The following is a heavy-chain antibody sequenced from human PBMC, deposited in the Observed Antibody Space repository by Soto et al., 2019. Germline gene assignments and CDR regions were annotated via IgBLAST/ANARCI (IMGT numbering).Heavy chain of an antibody. D-gene: IGHD3-16*01. CDR2: ISYDGSNK. CDR1: GFTFSSYA. CDR3: ARVRETGGGFDY. J-gene: IGHJ4*02. V-gene: IGHV3-30-3*01. Sequence: QVQLVESGGGVVQPGRSLRLSCAASGFTFSSYAMHWVRQAPGKGLEWVAVISYDGSNKYYADSVKGRFTISRDNSKNTLYLQMNSLRAEDTAVYYCARVRETGGGFDYWGQGTLVTVSS.